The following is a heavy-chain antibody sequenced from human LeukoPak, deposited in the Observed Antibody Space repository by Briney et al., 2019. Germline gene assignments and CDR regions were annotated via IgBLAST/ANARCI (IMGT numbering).Heavy chain of an antibody. CDR3: ARENLDTAMVFYYYHYYMDV. J-gene: IGHJ6*03. V-gene: IGHV6-1*01. CDR1: GDSVSSNSAA. D-gene: IGHD5-18*01. CDR2: TYYRSKWYN. Sequence: SQTLSLTCAISGDSVSSNSAAWNWIRQSPSRGLEWLGRTYYRSKWYNDYAVSVKSRITINPDTSKNQFSLQLNSVTPEDTAVYYCARENLDTAMVFYYYHYYMDVWGKGTTVTVSS.